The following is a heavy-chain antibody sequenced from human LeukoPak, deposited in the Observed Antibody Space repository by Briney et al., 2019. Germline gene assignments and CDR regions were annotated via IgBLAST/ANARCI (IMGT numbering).Heavy chain of an antibody. D-gene: IGHD6-13*01. J-gene: IGHJ4*02. V-gene: IGHV3-53*01. Sequence: PGGSLRLSCAGSGFTVSSNYMSWVRQAPGKGLEWVSVIYSSGSTYYAGSVKGRFTISRDSSRNTLYLQMSSLRAEDTAVYYCAKAAGPLYDPRGVRQLVRWGVDYWGQGTLVTVSS. CDR3: AKAAGPLYDPRGVRQLVRWGVDY. CDR1: GFTVSSNY. CDR2: IYSSGST.